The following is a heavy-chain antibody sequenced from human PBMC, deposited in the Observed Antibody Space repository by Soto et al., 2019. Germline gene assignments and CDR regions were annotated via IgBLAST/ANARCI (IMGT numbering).Heavy chain of an antibody. CDR1: GFTLSSYW. V-gene: IGHV3-74*01. D-gene: IGHD3-22*01. J-gene: IGHJ5*02. Sequence: GGSLRLSCAASGFTLSSYWIQWVRQAPGKGLVWVSGINGDGSDTRYADSVKGRFTISRDNAKNTLYLQMNSLTADDTAVYFCARRYDSSGYSFDPWGQGTLVTVSS. CDR2: INGDGSDT. CDR3: ARRYDSSGYSFDP.